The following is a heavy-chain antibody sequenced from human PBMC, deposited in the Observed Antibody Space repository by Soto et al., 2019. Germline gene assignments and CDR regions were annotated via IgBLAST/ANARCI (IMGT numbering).Heavy chain of an antibody. Sequence: SETLSLTCTVSGGSVSSGSYYWSWIRQPPGKGLEWIGYIYYSGSTNYNPSLKSRVTISVDTSKNQFSLKLSSVTAADTAVYYCARGLGYSYGCFDYWGQGTLVTVSS. V-gene: IGHV4-61*01. J-gene: IGHJ4*02. CDR3: ARGLGYSYGCFDY. CDR2: IYYSGST. CDR1: GGSVSSGSYY. D-gene: IGHD5-18*01.